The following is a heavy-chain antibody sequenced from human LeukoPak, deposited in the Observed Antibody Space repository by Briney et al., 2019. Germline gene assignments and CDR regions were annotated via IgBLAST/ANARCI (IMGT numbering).Heavy chain of an antibody. Sequence: PGGSLRLSCAASGFTFSNYWMSRVRRAPGKGLECVANIKKDGSEEYYVDSVKGRFTISRDNANNSLYLQMNSLRAEDTAVYYCARGLEWGQGTLVTVSS. D-gene: IGHD6-6*01. CDR3: ARGLE. CDR1: GFTFSNYW. CDR2: IKKDGSEE. J-gene: IGHJ4*02. V-gene: IGHV3-7*01.